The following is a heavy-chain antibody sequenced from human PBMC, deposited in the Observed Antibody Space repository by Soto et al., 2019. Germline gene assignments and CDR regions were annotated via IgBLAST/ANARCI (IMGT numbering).Heavy chain of an antibody. D-gene: IGHD3-3*01. Sequence: GGSLRLSCAASGFIFSSYGMYWIRQAPGKGLEWVAGISHDGSNKYYGDSVKGRCTIPRDNSKNTLFLQIDSLRAEDTAVYYCAKLIGGVKAIGGTGNWLDPWGQGTLVTVSS. CDR3: AKLIGGVKAIGGTGNWLDP. CDR2: ISHDGSNK. V-gene: IGHV3-30*18. CDR1: GFIFSSYG. J-gene: IGHJ5*02.